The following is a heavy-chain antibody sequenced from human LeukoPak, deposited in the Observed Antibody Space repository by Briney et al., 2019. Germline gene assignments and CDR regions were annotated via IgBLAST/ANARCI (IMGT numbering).Heavy chain of an antibody. D-gene: IGHD6-13*01. V-gene: IGHV4-59*01. CDR1: GGSISSYY. J-gene: IGHJ6*03. CDR2: IYYSGST. Sequence: SETLSLTCTVSGGSISSYYWSWIRQPPGKGLEWIGYIYYSGSTNYNPSLKSRVTISVDTSKNQFSLKLSSVTAADTAVYYCARRYSSNYMDVWGKGTTVTVS. CDR3: ARRYSSNYMDV.